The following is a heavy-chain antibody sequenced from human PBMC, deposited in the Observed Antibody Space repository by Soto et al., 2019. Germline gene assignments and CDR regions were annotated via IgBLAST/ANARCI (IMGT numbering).Heavy chain of an antibody. CDR3: ARDKRDAGYYLYYVMEV. CDR1: GFTFSDYY. CDR2: ISSYSSAI. J-gene: IGHJ6*02. Sequence: QVQLVESGGGLVKPGVSLTLSCADSGFTFSDYYMSWIRQAPGKGLEWVSYISSYSSAIYYADSVKGRFTISRDNAKNSLYMQMNDLRAEDTAVYYCARDKRDAGYYLYYVMEVWGQGTTVTVSS. V-gene: IGHV3-11*01.